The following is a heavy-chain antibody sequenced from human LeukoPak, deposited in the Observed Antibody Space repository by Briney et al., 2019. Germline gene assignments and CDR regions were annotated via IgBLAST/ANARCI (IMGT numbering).Heavy chain of an antibody. V-gene: IGHV3-7*01. J-gene: IGHJ5*02. CDR3: ARGRKVPAAMGNWFDP. D-gene: IGHD2-2*01. CDR2: IKQEGSDT. Sequence: GGSLRLSCVASGFTFSSHWMSWVRQTPGKGLEWVANIKQEGSDTYYVDSVKGRFTISRDNAKNSVFLQMNTLRAEDTAVYYCARGRKVPAAMGNWFDPRGQGTLVTVSS. CDR1: GFTFSSHW.